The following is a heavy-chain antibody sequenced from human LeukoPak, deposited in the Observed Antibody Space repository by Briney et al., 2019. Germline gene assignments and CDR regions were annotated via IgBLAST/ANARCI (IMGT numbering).Heavy chain of an antibody. Sequence: PGGTLRLSCAASGFTFSRYSMNWVRQAPGKGLEWVSYIGSSGSTIYYADSVKGRFTISRDNAKNSLYLQMNSLRAEDTAVYYCATGGWLQPFDYWGQGTLVTVSS. CDR1: GFTFSRYS. V-gene: IGHV3-48*01. D-gene: IGHD5-24*01. J-gene: IGHJ4*02. CDR3: ATGGWLQPFDY. CDR2: IGSSGSTI.